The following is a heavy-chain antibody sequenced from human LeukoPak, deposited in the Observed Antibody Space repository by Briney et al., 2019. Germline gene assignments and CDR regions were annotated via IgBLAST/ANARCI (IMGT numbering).Heavy chain of an antibody. CDR2: VYPDDSDT. D-gene: IGHD6-13*01. J-gene: IGHJ4*02. CDR1: GYRFASYW. CDR3: ARHDSSSSAYYFGY. V-gene: IGHV5-51*01. Sequence: GESLKISCKGSGYRFASYWIGWVRQMPGKGVEWMGIVYPDDSDTRYSPSFQGQVTFSADKSISTAYLQWSSLKASDTAMYYCARHDSSSSAYYFGYWGQGTLVTVSS.